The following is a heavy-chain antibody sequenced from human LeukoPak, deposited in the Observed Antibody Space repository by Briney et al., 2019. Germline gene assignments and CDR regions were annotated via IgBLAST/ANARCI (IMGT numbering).Heavy chain of an antibody. J-gene: IGHJ4*02. V-gene: IGHV4-39*01. CDR2: INYSGST. CDR3: ARYVVYGSGKYYFDY. D-gene: IGHD3-10*01. Sequence: PSETLSLTCTVSGGSVSSTTYYWSWIRQPPGKGLEWIASINYSGSTYYNPSLKSRVTISVDTSENQFSLRLSSVTAADTAVYYCARYVVYGSGKYYFDYWGQGTLVTVSS. CDR1: GGSVSSTTYY.